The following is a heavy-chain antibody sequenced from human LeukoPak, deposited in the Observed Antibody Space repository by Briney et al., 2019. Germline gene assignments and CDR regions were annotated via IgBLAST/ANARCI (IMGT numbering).Heavy chain of an antibody. CDR3: ARELPTCGGWCDP. CDR2: IYTSGST. Sequence: SETLSLTCTVSGGSISSGSYYWSWIRQPAGKGLEWIGRIYTSGSTNYNPSLKSRVTISVDTSKNQFSLKLSSVTAADTAVYYCARELPTCGGWCDPWGQGTLVTVSS. J-gene: IGHJ5*02. V-gene: IGHV4-61*02. CDR1: GGSISSGSYY. D-gene: IGHD2-21*01.